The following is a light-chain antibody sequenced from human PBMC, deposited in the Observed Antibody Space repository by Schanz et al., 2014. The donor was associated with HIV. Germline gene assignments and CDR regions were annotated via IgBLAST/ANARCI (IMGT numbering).Light chain of an antibody. V-gene: IGKV3-20*01. CDR1: QGISTSY. J-gene: IGKJ2*01. CDR2: GAS. CDR3: QQYNNWPYT. Sequence: ESVLTQSPGTLSLSPGERATLSCRASQGISTSYLAWYQQKPGQAPRLVIYGASSRATGIPDRFSGGGSGTEFTLTISSLQSEDFAVYYCQQYNNWPYTFGQGTKLEIK.